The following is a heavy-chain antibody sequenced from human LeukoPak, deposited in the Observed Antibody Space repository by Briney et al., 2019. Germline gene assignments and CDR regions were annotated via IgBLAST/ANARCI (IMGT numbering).Heavy chain of an antibody. J-gene: IGHJ4*02. CDR1: GFSFSSYA. D-gene: IGHD1-7*01. CDR2: LSSSGGST. Sequence: GGSLRLFCAASGFSFSSYAMTWVRQAPGKGLEWVSTLSSSGGSTYYADSVKGRFTISRDNSKNTLHLQINSLRAEDTAVYYCAGGELISFFDYWGQGTLVTVSS. V-gene: IGHV3-23*01. CDR3: AGGELISFFDY.